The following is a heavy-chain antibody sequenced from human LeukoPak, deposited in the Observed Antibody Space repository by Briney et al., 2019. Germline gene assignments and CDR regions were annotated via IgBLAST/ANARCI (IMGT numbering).Heavy chain of an antibody. Sequence: PSETLSLTCTVSGGSISSSSYYWGWIRQPPGKGLEWIGSIYYSGSTYYNPSLKSRVTISVDTSKNQFSLKLSSVTAADTAVYYCASRSSYYYDSRGAFDIWGQGTMVTVSS. D-gene: IGHD3-22*01. V-gene: IGHV4-39*01. CDR2: IYYSGST. CDR3: ASRSSYYYDSRGAFDI. J-gene: IGHJ3*02. CDR1: GGSISSSSYY.